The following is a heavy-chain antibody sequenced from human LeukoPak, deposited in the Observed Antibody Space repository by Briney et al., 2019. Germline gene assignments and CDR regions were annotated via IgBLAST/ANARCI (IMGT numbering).Heavy chain of an antibody. V-gene: IGHV4-34*01. CDR3: ARGHDFWSGLYRQNWFDP. Sequence: SETLSLTCAVYGGSFSGYYWSWIRQPPGKGLEWIGEINHSGSTNYNPSLKSRVTISVDTSKNQFSLKLSSVTAADTAVYYCARGHDFWSGLYRQNWFDPWGQGTLVTVSS. CDR2: INHSGST. J-gene: IGHJ5*02. D-gene: IGHD3-3*01. CDR1: GGSFSGYY.